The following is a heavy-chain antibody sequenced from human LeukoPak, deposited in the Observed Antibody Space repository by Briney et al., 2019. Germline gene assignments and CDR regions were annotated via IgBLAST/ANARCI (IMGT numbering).Heavy chain of an antibody. J-gene: IGHJ4*02. CDR2: ISGSGGST. CDR3: AKDNMGYIVGAAEYDY. Sequence: GGSLRLSCAASGFTFSSYAMSWVRQAPGKGLEWASAISGSGGSTYYADSVRGRFTISRDNSKNTLYLQMNSLRAEDTAVYYCAKDNMGYIVGAAEYDYWGQGTLVTVSS. V-gene: IGHV3-23*01. CDR1: GFTFSSYA. D-gene: IGHD1-26*01.